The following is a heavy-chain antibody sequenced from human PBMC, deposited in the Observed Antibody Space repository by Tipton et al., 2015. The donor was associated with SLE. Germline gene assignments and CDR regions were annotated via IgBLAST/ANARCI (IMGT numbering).Heavy chain of an antibody. CDR2: IYYSGGA. CDR1: GASLSSADLN. CDR3: TRDRDIVLEPVPIPPAFDI. Sequence: TLSLTCTVSGASLSSADLNWGWIRQHPGKGQEWIGYIYYSGGAYYNPSLKSRLTISLDTSFNQFSLRLTSVTAADTAVYYCTRDRDIVLEPVPIPPAFDIWGQGTTVTVSS. D-gene: IGHD2-8*02. J-gene: IGHJ3*02. V-gene: IGHV4-31*03.